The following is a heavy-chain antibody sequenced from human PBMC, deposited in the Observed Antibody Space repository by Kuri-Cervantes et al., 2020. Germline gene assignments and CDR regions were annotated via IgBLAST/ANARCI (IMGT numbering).Heavy chain of an antibody. J-gene: IGHJ1*01. D-gene: IGHD3-10*01. CDR2: ISWNSGSI. CDR3: ARGVGYFQH. V-gene: IGHV3-9*01. Sequence: GGSLRLSCAASGFTFDDYAMHWVRQAPGKGLEWVSGISWNSGSIGYADSVKGRFTISRDNAKNSLYLQMNSLRAEDTAVYYCARGVGYFQHWGQGTLVTVSS. CDR1: GFTFDDYA.